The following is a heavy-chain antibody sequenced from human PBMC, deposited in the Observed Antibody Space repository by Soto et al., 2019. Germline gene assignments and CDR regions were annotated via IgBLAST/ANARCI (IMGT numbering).Heavy chain of an antibody. Sequence: EVQLVESGGDLVQPGGSLRLSCAASGFTFSRFSMHWVRQLPGKGLVWVSRINDDGSRIRYADSVKGRFTISRDNAKNTLYLQMNSLRAEDTAVYYCARDVELQGLDYWGQGTLVTVSS. CDR3: ARDVELQGLDY. J-gene: IGHJ4*02. V-gene: IGHV3-74*01. CDR2: INDDGSRI. D-gene: IGHD1-26*01. CDR1: GFTFSRFS.